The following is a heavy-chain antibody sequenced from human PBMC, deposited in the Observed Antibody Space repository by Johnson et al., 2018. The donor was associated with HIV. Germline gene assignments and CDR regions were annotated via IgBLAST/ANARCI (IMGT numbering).Heavy chain of an antibody. D-gene: IGHD4-17*01. CDR3: AKGVASTTVAAFDI. CDR1: GFTFDDYG. V-gene: IGHV3-20*04. J-gene: IGHJ3*02. CDR2: INWNGGSA. Sequence: EVQLVESGGGVVRLGGSLRVSCTASGFTFDDYGINWVRQAPGRGLEWVSGINWNGGSAGYTDSVRGRFTISRDSAQNSVSLQMNSLRAEDTALYYCAKGVASTTVAAFDIWGPGTMVTVSS.